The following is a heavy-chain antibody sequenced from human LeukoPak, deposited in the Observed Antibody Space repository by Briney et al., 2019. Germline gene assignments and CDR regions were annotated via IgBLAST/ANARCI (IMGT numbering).Heavy chain of an antibody. CDR2: MSPNSGNT. D-gene: IGHD7-27*01. V-gene: IGHV1-8*01. CDR3: ARGPPNWGYDY. Sequence: GASVKVSCKASGYTFTSYDFNWVRQATGQGLEWMGWMSPNSGNTGYAQKFQGRVTMTRNTSMSTAYMGLSSLRSEDTAVYYCARGPPNWGYDYWGQGTLVTVSS. CDR1: GYTFTSYD. J-gene: IGHJ4*02.